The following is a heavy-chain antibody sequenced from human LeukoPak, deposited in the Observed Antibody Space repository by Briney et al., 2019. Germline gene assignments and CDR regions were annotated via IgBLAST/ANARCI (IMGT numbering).Heavy chain of an antibody. CDR1: VYTFTGYY. CDR3: ARDIAEAGTRCVVNI. V-gene: IGHV1-2*02. CDR2: INPNSGGT. J-gene: IGHJ3*02. D-gene: IGHD6-19*01. Sequence: VASVRPSSAASVYTFTGYYICWVRQAPGQGLEWRGWINPNSGGTNFAQRFQGRVTMTRDTSISTAYMELSSLISDDTAVYYCARDIAEAGTRCVVNIWGQGTMVTVSS.